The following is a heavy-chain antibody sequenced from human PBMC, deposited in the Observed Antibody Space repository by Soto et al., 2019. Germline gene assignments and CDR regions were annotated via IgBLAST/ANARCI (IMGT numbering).Heavy chain of an antibody. CDR3: ARGIGVVVAGGRDY. J-gene: IGHJ4*02. D-gene: IGHD6-19*01. V-gene: IGHV3-74*01. CDR1: GFTFSSYW. CDR2: SKTDGSST. Sequence: EVQLVESGGGLVQPGGSLRLSCAASGFTFSSYWMHWVRQAPGKGLMWVSRSKTDGSSTSYADSVKGRFTISRDNAKNTLYLQMNSLRAEDTAVYYCARGIGVVVAGGRDYWGQGTLVTVSS.